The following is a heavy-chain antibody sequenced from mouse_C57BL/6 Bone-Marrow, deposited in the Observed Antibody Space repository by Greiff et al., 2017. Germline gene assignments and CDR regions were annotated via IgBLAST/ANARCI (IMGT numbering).Heavy chain of an antibody. V-gene: IGHV7-1*01. D-gene: IGHD2-12*01. CDR1: GFTFSDFY. CDR3: ARDALYTPAMDY. J-gene: IGHJ4*01. CDR2: SRNKANDYTT. Sequence: EVNVVESGGGLVQSGRSLRLSCATSGFTFSDFYMEWVRQAPGTGLEWIAASRNKANDYTTEYSASVKGRFIVSRDTSQSILYLQMNALRADYTTIYYCARDALYTPAMDYWGQGTLVTVSS.